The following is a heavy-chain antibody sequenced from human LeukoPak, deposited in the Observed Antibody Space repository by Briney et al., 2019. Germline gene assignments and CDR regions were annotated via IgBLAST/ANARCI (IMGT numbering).Heavy chain of an antibody. D-gene: IGHD6-19*01. CDR2: ISYDETDK. Sequence: GGSLRLSCAASGFTFSKYPMHWVRQAPGKGLEWVAVISYDETDKYYADSVKGRFTVSRDNSKNTLYLQMNSLRAEDTAVYYCAKRYSSGWYYLDYWGQGTLVTVSS. CDR3: AKRYSSGWYYLDY. V-gene: IGHV3-30*04. J-gene: IGHJ4*02. CDR1: GFTFSKYP.